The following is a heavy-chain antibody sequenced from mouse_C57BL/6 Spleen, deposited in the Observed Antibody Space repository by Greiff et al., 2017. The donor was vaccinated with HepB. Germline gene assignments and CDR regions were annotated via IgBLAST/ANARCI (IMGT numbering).Heavy chain of an antibody. D-gene: IGHD2-3*01. V-gene: IGHV1-52*01. Sequence: QVQLKQPGAELVRPGSSVKLSCKASGYTFTSYWMHWVKQRPIQGLEWIGNIDPSDSETHYNQKFKDKATLTVDKSSSTAYMQLSSLTSEDSAVYYCARGGNDGYFTYFDYWGQGTTLTVSS. J-gene: IGHJ2*01. CDR3: ARGGNDGYFTYFDY. CDR2: IDPSDSET. CDR1: GYTFTSYW.